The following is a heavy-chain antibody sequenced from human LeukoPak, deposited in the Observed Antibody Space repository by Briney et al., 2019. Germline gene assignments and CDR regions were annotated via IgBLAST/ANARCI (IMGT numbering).Heavy chain of an antibody. CDR3: ARDNWFGYSSSASP. Sequence: SETLSLTCTVSGGSISSSSYYWGWIRQPPGKGLEWIGSIYYSGSTYYNPSLKSRVTISVDTSKNQFSLKLSSVTAADTAVYYCARDNWFGYSSSASPWGQGTLVTVSS. D-gene: IGHD6-13*01. CDR1: GGSISSSSYY. V-gene: IGHV4-39*07. CDR2: IYYSGST. J-gene: IGHJ5*02.